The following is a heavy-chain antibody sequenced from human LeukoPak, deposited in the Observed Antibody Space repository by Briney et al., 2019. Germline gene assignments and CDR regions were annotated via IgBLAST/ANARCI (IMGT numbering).Heavy chain of an antibody. CDR1: GGSISSYY. CDR2: IYYSGST. CDR3: ARGGECGSCDGFDM. V-gene: IGHV4-59*12. J-gene: IGHJ3*02. D-gene: IGHD2-15*01. Sequence: SETLSLTCTVSGGSISSYYWSWIRQPPGKRLEWIGYIYYSGSTNYNPSLKSRVTISVDTSKNQFSLKLSSVTAADTAVYYCARGGECGSCDGFDMWGQGIMVTVSS.